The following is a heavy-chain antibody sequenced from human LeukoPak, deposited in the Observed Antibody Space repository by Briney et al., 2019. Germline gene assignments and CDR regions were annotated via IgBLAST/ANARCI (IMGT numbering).Heavy chain of an antibody. CDR1: RFTFNSYA. J-gene: IGHJ4*02. CDR3: ARGWRGDYVAY. Sequence: GGSLRLSCAASRFTFNSYAMSWVRQAPGKGLEWVSVIGGSNGITFYVGSVKGRFTISRDNSKNTLYLQMNSLRAEDTAVYYCARGWRGDYVAYWGQGTLVTVSS. V-gene: IGHV3-23*01. CDR2: IGGSNGIT. D-gene: IGHD3-3*01.